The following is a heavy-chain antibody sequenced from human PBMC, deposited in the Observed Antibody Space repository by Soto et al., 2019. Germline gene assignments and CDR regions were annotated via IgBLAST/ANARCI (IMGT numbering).Heavy chain of an antibody. V-gene: IGHV1-46*01. CDR2: INPSVGST. Sequence: GASVKVSCKASGYTFTPYYMHWVRQAPGQGLEWMGIINPSVGSTSYAQKFQGRVTMTTDTSTSTVYLELSSLRPEDTAVFYCARELRTAGFDYWGQGTLVTVSS. CDR3: ARELRTAGFDY. CDR1: GYTFTPYY. D-gene: IGHD2-21*02. J-gene: IGHJ4*02.